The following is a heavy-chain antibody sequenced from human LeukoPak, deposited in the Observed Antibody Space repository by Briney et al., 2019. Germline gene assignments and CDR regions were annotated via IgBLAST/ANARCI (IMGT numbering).Heavy chain of an antibody. CDR3: ARASGKSWFDP. V-gene: IGHV3-21*01. Sequence: GGSLRLSCAAPGFTFSSYSMNWVRQAPGKGLEWVSSISSSSSYIYYADSVKGRFTISRDNAKNSLYLQMNSLRAEDTAVYYCARASGKSWFDPWGQGTLVTVSS. D-gene: IGHD6-25*01. CDR2: ISSSSSYI. CDR1: GFTFSSYS. J-gene: IGHJ5*02.